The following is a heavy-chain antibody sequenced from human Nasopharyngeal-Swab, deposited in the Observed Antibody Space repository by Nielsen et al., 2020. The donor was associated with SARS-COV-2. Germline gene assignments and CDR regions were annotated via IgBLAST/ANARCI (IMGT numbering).Heavy chain of an antibody. CDR2: ISSSGSTI. Sequence: RQAPGKGLEWVSYISSSGSTIYYADSVKGRFTISRDNAKNSLYLQMNSLRAEDTAVYYCARDGYSSSSSYYYYYGMDVWGQGTTVTVS. J-gene: IGHJ6*02. V-gene: IGHV3-11*01. CDR3: ARDGYSSSSSYYYYYGMDV. D-gene: IGHD6-6*01.